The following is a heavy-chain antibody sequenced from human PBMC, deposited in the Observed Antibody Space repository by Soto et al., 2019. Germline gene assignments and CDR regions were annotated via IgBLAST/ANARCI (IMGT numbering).Heavy chain of an antibody. Sequence: QVQLQESGPGLVKPSETLSLTCTVSGGSISSYYWSWIRQPPGKGLEWIGYIYYSGSTNYNPSLKSRVTMTVDTSKHQFSLKLSSVTAADTAVYYCAREGPYSSGWYYFDYWGQGTLVTVSS. CDR1: GGSISSYY. D-gene: IGHD6-19*01. CDR3: AREGPYSSGWYYFDY. J-gene: IGHJ4*02. V-gene: IGHV4-59*01. CDR2: IYYSGST.